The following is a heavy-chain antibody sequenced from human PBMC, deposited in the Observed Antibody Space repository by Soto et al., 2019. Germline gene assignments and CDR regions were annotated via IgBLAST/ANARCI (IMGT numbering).Heavy chain of an antibody. Sequence: GGSLRLSCAASGFTFSSYDMHWVRQAPGKGLEWVAVISYDGRNTYYADSVKGRFTISRDSSKNTVSLEMTSLRAEDTAVYYCAKGGRQWLVTSDFNYWGQGALVTVS. J-gene: IGHJ4*02. CDR1: GFTFSSYD. V-gene: IGHV3-30*18. D-gene: IGHD6-19*01. CDR3: AKGGRQWLVTSDFNY. CDR2: ISYDGRNT.